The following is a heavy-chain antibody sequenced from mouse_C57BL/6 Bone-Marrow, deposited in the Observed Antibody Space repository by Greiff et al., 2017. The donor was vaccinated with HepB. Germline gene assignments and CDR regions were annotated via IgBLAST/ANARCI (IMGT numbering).Heavy chain of an antibody. CDR1: GFNIKDDF. CDR2: IDPENGDT. CDR3: TLGRGGAMDY. V-gene: IGHV14-4*01. D-gene: IGHD4-1*01. Sequence: VQLQQSGAELVRPGASVTLSCTASGFNIKDDFMHWVKQRPEQGLEWIGWIDPENGDTEYAPKFQGKATITADTSSNTAYLQLSSLTSEDTAVYYCTLGRGGAMDYWGQGTSVTVSS. J-gene: IGHJ4*01.